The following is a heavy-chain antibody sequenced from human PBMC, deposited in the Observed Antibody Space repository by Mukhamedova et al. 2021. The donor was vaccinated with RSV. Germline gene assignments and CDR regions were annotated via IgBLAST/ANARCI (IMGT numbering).Heavy chain of an antibody. J-gene: IGHJ4*02. V-gene: IGHV3-30-3*01. D-gene: IGHD3-16*01. CDR3: ARDRGRWGTGLDY. CDR2: ISYAGSNK. Sequence: QAPGKGLERVAGISYAGSNKYYADSVKGRFTISRDNSKNTLYLQMNSLTDEDTAVYYCARDRGRWGTGLDYWGQGTLVTGAS.